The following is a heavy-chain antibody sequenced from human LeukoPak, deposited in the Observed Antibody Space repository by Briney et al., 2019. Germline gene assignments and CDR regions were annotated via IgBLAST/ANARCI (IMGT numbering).Heavy chain of an antibody. CDR2: INPNSGGT. J-gene: IGHJ5*02. V-gene: IGHV1-2*02. D-gene: IGHD2-21*01. CDR3: ARADRLHGGPYLIGP. Sequence: ASVKVSCKTSGYSFSDYYMHWVRQAPGQGLEWMGWINPNSGGTSSAQKFQGRVTMTRDTSITTVYMEVNWLTSDDTAIYYCARADRLHGGPYLIGPWGQGTLVTVSS. CDR1: GYSFSDYY.